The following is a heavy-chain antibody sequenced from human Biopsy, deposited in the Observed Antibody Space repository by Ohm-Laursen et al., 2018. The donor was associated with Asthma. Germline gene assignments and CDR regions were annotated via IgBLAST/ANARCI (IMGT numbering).Heavy chain of an antibody. Sequence: SLRLSCTASGFVFSHCGMHWVRQGPGKGLEWVALVSSDGHSKYYEDSVKGRFTISRDNSRKRLYLQINRLTVEDSAVYFCARQSGQDYGNSSGFDIWGQGTKVAVSS. V-gene: IGHV3-30*03. CDR2: VSSDGHSK. CDR1: GFVFSHCG. D-gene: IGHD3-22*01. J-gene: IGHJ3*02. CDR3: ARQSGQDYGNSSGFDI.